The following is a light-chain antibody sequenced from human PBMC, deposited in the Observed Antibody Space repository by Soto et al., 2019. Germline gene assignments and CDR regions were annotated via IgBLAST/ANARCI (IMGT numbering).Light chain of an antibody. CDR2: NNN. J-gene: IGLJ2*01. CDR3: ATWDVSLLSVV. V-gene: IGLV1-47*02. Sequence: QSVLTQPYSASGTPGQRVTFSCSGNTSNIGRNYVCWYQQFPGAAPKLLIYNNNQRPSGVPDRFSGSKSGASASLAISGLRSEDEADYYCATWDVSLLSVVFGGGTKLTVL. CDR1: TSNIGRNY.